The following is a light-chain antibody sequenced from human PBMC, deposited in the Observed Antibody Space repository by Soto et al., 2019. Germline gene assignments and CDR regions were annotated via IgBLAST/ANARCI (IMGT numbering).Light chain of an antibody. CDR3: QQYESSPRT. CDR1: QSVSTRS. CDR2: GAS. J-gene: IGKJ1*01. Sequence: ELVFTQSPGTLSLSPGARATLSCRASQSVSTRSLAWYQQKPGQAPRLLISGASSRAADIPDRFSGSGSGTDLTITIHRLEPEDGEVDYGQQYESSPRTFGQGTKVDNK. V-gene: IGKV3-20*01.